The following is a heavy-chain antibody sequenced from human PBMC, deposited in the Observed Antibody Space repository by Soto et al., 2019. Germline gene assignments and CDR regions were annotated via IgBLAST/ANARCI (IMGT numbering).Heavy chain of an antibody. J-gene: IGHJ3*01. D-gene: IGHD2-2*02. CDR2: ITSNGGST. CDR3: VKALSARYNSAKAFDV. CDR1: GFTFSSYA. V-gene: IGHV3-64D*06. Sequence: GGLRLSCSASGFTFSSYAMHWVRQAPGKGLEYVSAITSNGGSTYYPDSMNGRFTIFRDNSENTLYLQMSSLRAEDTAFYYCVKALSARYNSAKAFDVWGQGTMVTVSS.